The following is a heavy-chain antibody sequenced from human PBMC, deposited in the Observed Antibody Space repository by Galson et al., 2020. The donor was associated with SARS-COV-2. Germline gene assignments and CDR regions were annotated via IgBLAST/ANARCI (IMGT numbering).Heavy chain of an antibody. CDR2: INHSGST. J-gene: IGHJ6*02. V-gene: IGHV4-34*01. D-gene: IGHD6-19*01. Sequence: SETLSLTCAVYGGSFSGYYWSWIRQPPGKGLEWIGEINHSGSTNYNPSLKSRVTISVDTSKNQFSLKLSSVTAADTAVYYCARDTAGTNYYYGMDGWGQGTTVTVSS. CDR3: ARDTAGTNYYYGMDG. CDR1: GGSFSGYY.